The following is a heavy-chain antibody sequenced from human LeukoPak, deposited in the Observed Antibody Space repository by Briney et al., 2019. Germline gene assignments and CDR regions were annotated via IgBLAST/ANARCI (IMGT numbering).Heavy chain of an antibody. D-gene: IGHD4-17*01. V-gene: IGHV4-59*01. CDR1: GGSISSYY. CDR2: IYYSGST. Sequence: SETLSLTCTVSGGSISSYYWCWIRQPPGKGLEWIGYIYYSGSTNYNPSLKSRVTISVDTSKNQFSLKLSSVTAADTAVYYCARALVDYGDRRGFFDYWGQGTLVTVSS. CDR3: ARALVDYGDRRGFFDY. J-gene: IGHJ4*02.